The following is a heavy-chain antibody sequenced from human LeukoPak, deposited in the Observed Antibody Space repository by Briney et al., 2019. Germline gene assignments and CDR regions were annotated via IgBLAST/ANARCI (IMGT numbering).Heavy chain of an antibody. J-gene: IGHJ4*02. D-gene: IGHD3-22*01. V-gene: IGHV3-30-3*01. CDR2: ISYDGSNK. Sequence: GRSLRLSCAASGFTFSSYAMHWVRQAPGKGLEWVAVISYDGSNKYYADSVKGRFTISRDNSKNTLYLQMNSLRAEDTAVYYCARGGMIVVARTYYFDYWGQGTLVTVSS. CDR1: GFTFSSYA. CDR3: ARGGMIVVARTYYFDY.